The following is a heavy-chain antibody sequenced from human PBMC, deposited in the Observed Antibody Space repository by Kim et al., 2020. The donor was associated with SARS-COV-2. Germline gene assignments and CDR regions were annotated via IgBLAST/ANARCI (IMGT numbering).Heavy chain of an antibody. Sequence: GGSLRLSCAASGFTFSSYWMHWVRQAPGKGLVWVSRINSDGSSTSYADSVKGRFTISRDNAKNTLYLQMNSLRAEDTAVYYCAKVGGYDSSGVFDIWGQGTMVTVSS. J-gene: IGHJ3*02. CDR3: AKVGGYDSSGVFDI. CDR2: INSDGSST. V-gene: IGHV3-74*01. CDR1: GFTFSSYW. D-gene: IGHD3-22*01.